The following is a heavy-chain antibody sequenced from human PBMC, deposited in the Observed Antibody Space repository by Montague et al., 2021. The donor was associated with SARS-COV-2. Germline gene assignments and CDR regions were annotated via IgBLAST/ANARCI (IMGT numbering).Heavy chain of an antibody. V-gene: IGHV4-61*01. CDR2: VYYNGDI. J-gene: IGHJ4*02. CDR1: AGSVNSGTYY. D-gene: IGHD6-19*01. CDR3: ARGASLAGRFDY. Sequence: SETLSLTCSVSAGSVNSGTYYWNWIRQPPGTGLEWIGYVYYNGDIKHNPSLKSRVSLSLDTSMHQFSLQLNSLTAADTAVYYCARGASLAGRFDYWGQGILITVSS.